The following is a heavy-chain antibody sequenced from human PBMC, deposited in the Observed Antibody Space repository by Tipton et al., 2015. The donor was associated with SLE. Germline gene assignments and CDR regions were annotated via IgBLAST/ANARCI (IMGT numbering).Heavy chain of an antibody. CDR2: IIPLFGTA. CDR3: ARGKGDSSSWYGGIDY. V-gene: IGHV1-69*13. J-gene: IGHJ4*02. CDR1: GYTFSSYA. D-gene: IGHD6-13*01. Sequence: QSGPEVKKPGASVKVSCKASGYTFSSYAISWVRQAPGQGLEWMGGIIPLFGTANYAQNFQGRVTITADESTSTAYMELSSLRSEDTAVYYCARGKGDSSSWYGGIDYWGQGTLVIVSS.